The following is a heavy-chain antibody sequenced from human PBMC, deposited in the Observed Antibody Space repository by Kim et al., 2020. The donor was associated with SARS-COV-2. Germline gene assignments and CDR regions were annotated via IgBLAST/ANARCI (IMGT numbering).Heavy chain of an antibody. J-gene: IGHJ6*02. CDR2: IKSKTDGGTT. D-gene: IGHD3-3*01. Sequence: GGSLRLSCAASGFTFSNAWMSWVRQAPGKGLEWVGRIKSKTDGGTTDYAAPVKGRFTISRDDSKNTLYLQMNSLKTEDTAVYYCTTGGVTKLGRGITIFGDPYYYYGMDVWGQGTTVTVSS. V-gene: IGHV3-15*01. CDR3: TTGGVTKLGRGITIFGDPYYYYGMDV. CDR1: GFTFSNAW.